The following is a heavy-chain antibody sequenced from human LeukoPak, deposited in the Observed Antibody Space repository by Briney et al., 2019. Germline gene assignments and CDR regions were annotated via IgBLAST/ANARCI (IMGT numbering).Heavy chain of an antibody. V-gene: IGHV4-38-2*02. Sequence: KTSETLSLTCSVSGYSLSSSYYWGWIRQPPGKGLEWIGIIYHTGTTYYNPSLKSRVTISIDMSWTQFSMKLSSVTAADTAVYYCARVPPYTYGQPMNSYYYFTDVWGKGTTVTVSS. CDR1: GYSLSSSYY. D-gene: IGHD5-18*01. J-gene: IGHJ6*03. CDR3: ARVPPYTYGQPMNSYYYFTDV. CDR2: IYHTGTT.